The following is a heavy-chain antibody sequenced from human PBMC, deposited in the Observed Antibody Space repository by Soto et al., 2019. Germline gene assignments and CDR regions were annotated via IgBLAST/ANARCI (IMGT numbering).Heavy chain of an antibody. V-gene: IGHV1-69*13. CDR1: GGTFSSYA. Sequence: GASVKVSCKASGGTFSSYAISWVRQAPGQGLEWMGGIIPIFGTANYAQKFQGRVTITADESTSTAYMELSSLRSEDTAVYYCARALTVTTRGYYYYGMDVWGQGTTVTVSS. CDR3: ARALTVTTRGYYYYGMDV. J-gene: IGHJ6*02. CDR2: IIPIFGTA. D-gene: IGHD4-4*01.